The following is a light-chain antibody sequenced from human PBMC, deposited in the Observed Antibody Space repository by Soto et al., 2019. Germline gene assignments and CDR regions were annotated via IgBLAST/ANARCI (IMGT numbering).Light chain of an antibody. CDR2: GAS. CDR3: QQYGSSPRT. Sequence: EIVLTQSPGTLSLSPGEGTTLSCRASQTVSSSYLAWYQQKLGQAPRLLIYGASNRATGISDRFSGSGSGTDFTLTISRLEPEDFAVYYCQQYGSSPRTFGQGTKVDIK. V-gene: IGKV3-20*01. J-gene: IGKJ1*01. CDR1: QTVSSSY.